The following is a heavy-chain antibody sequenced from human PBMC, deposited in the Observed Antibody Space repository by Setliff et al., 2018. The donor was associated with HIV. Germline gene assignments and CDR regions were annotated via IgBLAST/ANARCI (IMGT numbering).Heavy chain of an antibody. V-gene: IGHV1-8*02. CDR3: ASGIMVVTASGAFDI. CDR2: MNPNSGNT. J-gene: IGHJ3*02. Sequence: ASVKVSCKASGYTLTSYDINWVRQATGQGLEWMGWMNPNSGNTGYAQKFQGRVTMARNTSISTAYMELSSLRSEDTAVYYCASGIMVVTASGAFDIWGQGTMVTVSS. D-gene: IGHD2-21*02. CDR1: GYTLTSYD.